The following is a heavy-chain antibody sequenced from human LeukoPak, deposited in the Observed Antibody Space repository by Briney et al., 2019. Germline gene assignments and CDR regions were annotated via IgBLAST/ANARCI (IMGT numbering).Heavy chain of an antibody. V-gene: IGHV3-30*02. Sequence: PGGSLRLSCAASGSTVSTYGMHWVRQAPGKGLEWVAFIRGDGTNKYYADSVKGRFTISRDNSKSTLSLQMDTLRSEDTAVYFCAKDLYVSGFYPTSLDDWGQGTLVTVSS. CDR1: GSTVSTYG. CDR2: IRGDGTNK. D-gene: IGHD3-22*01. CDR3: AKDLYVSGFYPTSLDD. J-gene: IGHJ4*02.